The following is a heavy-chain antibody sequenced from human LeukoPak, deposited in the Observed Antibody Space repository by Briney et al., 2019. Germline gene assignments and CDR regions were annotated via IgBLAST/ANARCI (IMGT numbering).Heavy chain of an antibody. Sequence: ASVKVSCKASGYTFTSYDINWVRQATGQGLEWMGWMNPNSGNTGYAQKFQGRVTMTRNTSISTAYMELSSLRSEDTAVYYCAGAGITIFGVVTYYGMDVWGQGTTVTVSS. J-gene: IGHJ6*02. CDR1: GYTFTSYD. CDR3: AGAGITIFGVVTYYGMDV. CDR2: MNPNSGNT. D-gene: IGHD3-3*01. V-gene: IGHV1-8*01.